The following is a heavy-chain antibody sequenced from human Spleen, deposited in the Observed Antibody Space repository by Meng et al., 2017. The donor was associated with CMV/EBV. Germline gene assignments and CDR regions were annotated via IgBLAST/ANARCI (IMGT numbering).Heavy chain of an antibody. Sequence: LSLTCAVYGGSFGGYYWSWIRQPPGKGLEWIGEINHSGSTNYNPSLKSRVTISVDTSKNQFSLKLSSVTAADTAVYYCARAIGWFDPWGQGTLVTVSS. CDR3: ARAIGWFDP. V-gene: IGHV4-34*01. D-gene: IGHD3-10*01. J-gene: IGHJ5*02. CDR2: INHSGST. CDR1: GGSFGGYY.